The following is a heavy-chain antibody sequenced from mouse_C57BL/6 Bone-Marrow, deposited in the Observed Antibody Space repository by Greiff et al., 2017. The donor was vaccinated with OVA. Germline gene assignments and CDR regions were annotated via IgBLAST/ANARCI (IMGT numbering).Heavy chain of an antibody. J-gene: IGHJ3*01. V-gene: IGHV1-18*01. Sequence: EVKLQESGPELVKPGASVKIPCKASGYTFTDYNMDWVKQSHGKSLEWIGDINPNNGGTIYNQKFKGKATLTVDKSSSTAYMELRSLTSEDTAVYYCARYEGGLRRGFAYWGQGTLVTVSA. CDR2: INPNNGGT. CDR3: ARYEGGLRRGFAY. D-gene: IGHD2-4*01. CDR1: GYTFTDYN.